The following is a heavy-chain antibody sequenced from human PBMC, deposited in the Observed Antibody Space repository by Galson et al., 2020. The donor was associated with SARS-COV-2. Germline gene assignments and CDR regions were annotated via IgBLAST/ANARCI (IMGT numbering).Heavy chain of an antibody. Sequence: GGSLRLSCAASGSIFSSYTMNWVRQAPGKGLEWLSYISPGSKTIYYADSVKGRFTISRDNAKNTLYLHMNTLRVEDTALYYCARLKRSGGYMSDHWGQGTLVTVSS. CDR2: ISPGSKTI. V-gene: IGHV3-48*01. CDR3: ARLKRSGGYMSDH. J-gene: IGHJ5*02. CDR1: GSIFSSYT. D-gene: IGHD6-25*01.